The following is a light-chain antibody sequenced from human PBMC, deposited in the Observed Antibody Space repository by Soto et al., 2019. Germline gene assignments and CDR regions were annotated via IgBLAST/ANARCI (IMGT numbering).Light chain of an antibody. CDR2: GAS. CDR3: RQYGRSLEFA. J-gene: IGKJ4*01. V-gene: IGKV3-20*01. Sequence: EIVLTQSPGTLSLSPGERATLSCRASQSVSSNFLAWYQEKPGQAPRLLIYGASSRATGNPDRFSGSGSGTDFTLTISRLEPEDFAVYYCRQYGRSLEFAFGGGTKVDIK. CDR1: QSVSSNF.